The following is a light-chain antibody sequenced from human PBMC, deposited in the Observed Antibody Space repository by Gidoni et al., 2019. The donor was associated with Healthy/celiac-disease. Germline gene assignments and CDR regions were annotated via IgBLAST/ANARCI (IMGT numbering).Light chain of an antibody. Sequence: IVLQHSPGTLSLSPGERATPSCRASQSVSSSYLAWYQQKPGQAPRLLIYGASSRATGIPDRFSGSGSGTDFTLTISRLEPEDFAVYYCQQYGSSPWTFXQXTKVEIK. CDR3: QQYGSSPWT. CDR1: QSVSSSY. J-gene: IGKJ1*01. CDR2: GAS. V-gene: IGKV3-20*01.